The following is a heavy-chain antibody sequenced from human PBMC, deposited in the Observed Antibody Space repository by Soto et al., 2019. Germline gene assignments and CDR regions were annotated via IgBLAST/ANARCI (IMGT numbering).Heavy chain of an antibody. Sequence: GASVKVSCKASGCTFSSYAISWVRQAPGQGLEWMGGIIPIFGTANYAQKFQGRVTITADESTSTAYMELSSLRSEDTAVYYCARDTWWLVASGLGVDAFDIWGQGTMVTVSS. J-gene: IGHJ3*02. V-gene: IGHV1-69*13. D-gene: IGHD6-19*01. CDR3: ARDTWWLVASGLGVDAFDI. CDR1: GCTFSSYA. CDR2: IIPIFGTA.